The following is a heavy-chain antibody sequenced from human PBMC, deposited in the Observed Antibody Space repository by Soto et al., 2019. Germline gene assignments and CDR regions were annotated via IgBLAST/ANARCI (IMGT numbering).Heavy chain of an antibody. J-gene: IGHJ6*04. Sequence: EVLLLEPGGGLVQPGGSLRLSCEASGFSFSSFAMNWVRQAPGKGLEWVSAIGDSGASTYYADSVKGRFTISRDNSRNTLYLQLNSLRAEDPAVYYCAKGVELDVWGNGTTVTVSS. D-gene: IGHD1-26*01. CDR2: IGDSGAST. V-gene: IGHV3-23*01. CDR3: AKGVELDV. CDR1: GFSFSSFA.